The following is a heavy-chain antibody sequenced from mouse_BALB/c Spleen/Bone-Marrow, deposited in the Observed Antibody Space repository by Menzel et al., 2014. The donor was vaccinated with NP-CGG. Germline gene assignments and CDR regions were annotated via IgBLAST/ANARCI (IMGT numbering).Heavy chain of an antibody. D-gene: IGHD4-1*01. CDR1: GFTFSSFG. CDR3: TRGGNWEDFDY. V-gene: IGHV5-17*02. Sequence: EVEVEESGGGLVQPGGSRKLSCAASGFTFSSFGMHWVRQAPERGLEWVAYISSGSSTIFYADTVKGRFTISRDNPKNTLFLQMTSLRSEDTAMYYCTRGGNWEDFDYWGQGTTLTVSS. CDR2: ISSGSSTI. J-gene: IGHJ2*01.